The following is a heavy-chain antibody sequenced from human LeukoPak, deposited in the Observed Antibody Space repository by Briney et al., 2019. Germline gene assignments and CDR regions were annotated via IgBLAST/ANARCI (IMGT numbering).Heavy chain of an antibody. V-gene: IGHV3-23*01. CDR1: GFAFSSYA. J-gene: IGHJ4*02. CDR3: ARDMELRYFDWLPSEGCFDY. CDR2: ISGRGGNT. D-gene: IGHD3-9*01. Sequence: GGSLRLSCAASGFAFSSYAMSWVRQAPGKGLEWVSAISGRGGNTYYADSVKGRFTISRDNAKNSLYLQMNSPRAEDTAVYYCARDMELRYFDWLPSEGCFDYWGQGTVVTVSS.